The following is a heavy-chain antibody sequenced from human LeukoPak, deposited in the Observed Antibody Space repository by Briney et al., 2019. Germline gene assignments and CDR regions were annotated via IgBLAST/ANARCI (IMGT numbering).Heavy chain of an antibody. J-gene: IGHJ5*02. CDR1: GDSISNARYY. CDR3: ARDHVQCTTTRCPTINWFDP. CDR2: VYYSGST. Sequence: PSETLSLTCTVSGDSISNARYYWAWIRQPLGKGLEYIAHVYYSGSTYYNPSLESRVTLSVDTSKNQFSLRLSSVSAADTAIYFCARDHVQCTTTRCPTINWFDPWGPGTLVTVSS. V-gene: IGHV4-39*07. D-gene: IGHD2-8*01.